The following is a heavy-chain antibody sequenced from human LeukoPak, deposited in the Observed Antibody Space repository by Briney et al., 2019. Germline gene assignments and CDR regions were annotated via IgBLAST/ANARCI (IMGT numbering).Heavy chain of an antibody. J-gene: IGHJ3*02. Sequence: ASVTVSCKASGYTFTSYDINWVRQAPGQGLEWMGWMNPNSGNTGYAQKFQGRVTMTRNTSISTAYMELSSLRSEDTAVYYCARGAPYSSSSGLAFDIWGQGTMVTVSS. CDR2: MNPNSGNT. V-gene: IGHV1-8*01. D-gene: IGHD6-6*01. CDR3: ARGAPYSSSSGLAFDI. CDR1: GYTFTSYD.